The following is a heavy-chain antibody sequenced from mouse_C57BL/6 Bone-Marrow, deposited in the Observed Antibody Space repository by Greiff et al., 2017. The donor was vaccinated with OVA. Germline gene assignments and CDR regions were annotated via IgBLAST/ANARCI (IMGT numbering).Heavy chain of an antibody. V-gene: IGHV1-54*01. CDR2: INPGSGGT. Sequence: QVQLQQSGAELVRPGTSVKVSCKASGYAFTNYLIEWVKQRPGQGLEWIGVINPGSGGTNYNEKFKGKATLTADKSSSTDYMQLSSLTSEDSAVYFCASIYYYGSSPLYAMDYWGQGTSVTVSS. CDR3: ASIYYYGSSPLYAMDY. D-gene: IGHD1-1*01. J-gene: IGHJ4*01. CDR1: GYAFTNYL.